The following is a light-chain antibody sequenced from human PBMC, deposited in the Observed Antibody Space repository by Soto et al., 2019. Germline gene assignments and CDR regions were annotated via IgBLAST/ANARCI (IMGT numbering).Light chain of an antibody. Sequence: DIQITQSTSTLSASVGDRVTITCRASQTIINWLAWYQQKPGKAPKLLIYKASTLEGEVPSRFSGSGSETEFTLTINSLQPDDSATYYCQQYHTYWWTFGQGAK. V-gene: IGKV1-5*03. CDR3: QQYHTYWWT. CDR1: QTIINW. CDR2: KAS. J-gene: IGKJ1*01.